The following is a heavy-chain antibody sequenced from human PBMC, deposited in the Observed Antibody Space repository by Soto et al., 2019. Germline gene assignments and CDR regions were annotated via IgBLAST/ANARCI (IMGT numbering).Heavy chain of an antibody. Sequence: QVQLVQSGAEVKQPGSSVKVSCQASGVTFSSFAISWVRQAPGQGLEWMGGIIPIFRTPNYAQNFQGRVTITADESTSSVYMEVSRLRSEDTAVYYCARSTGSGFRPGTHRCNWFDPWGQGTVVTVSS. J-gene: IGHJ5*02. D-gene: IGHD5-12*01. CDR1: GVTFSSFA. CDR2: IIPIFRTP. CDR3: ARSTGSGFRPGTHRCNWFDP. V-gene: IGHV1-69*01.